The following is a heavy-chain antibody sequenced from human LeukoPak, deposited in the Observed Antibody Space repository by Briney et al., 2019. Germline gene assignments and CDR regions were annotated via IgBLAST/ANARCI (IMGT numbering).Heavy chain of an antibody. Sequence: ATVKHSCNASGYTFTSYGISWVRQAPGQGLEWMGWISAYNGYINYAQRLQGRVTMTTDTSTSTAYMELRSLRSDDTAVYYCARAEGGYDGDYWGQGTLATVSS. CDR1: GYTFTSYG. V-gene: IGHV1-18*01. CDR3: ARAEGGYDGDY. CDR2: ISAYNGYI. D-gene: IGHD5-12*01. J-gene: IGHJ4*02.